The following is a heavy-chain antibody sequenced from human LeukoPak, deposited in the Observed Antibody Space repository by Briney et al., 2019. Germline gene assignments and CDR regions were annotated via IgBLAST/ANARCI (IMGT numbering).Heavy chain of an antibody. Sequence: PSETLSLTCTVSGDSISSYYWSWLRQPAEKGLEWLGRIYTSGSTNYNPSLKSRVTMSVETSKNQFSLKLSSVTAADTAVYYCATTMKSYGSRNDAFDIWGQGTMVTVSS. CDR1: GDSISSYY. J-gene: IGHJ3*02. CDR2: IYTSGST. CDR3: ATTMKSYGSRNDAFDI. V-gene: IGHV4-4*07. D-gene: IGHD3-10*01.